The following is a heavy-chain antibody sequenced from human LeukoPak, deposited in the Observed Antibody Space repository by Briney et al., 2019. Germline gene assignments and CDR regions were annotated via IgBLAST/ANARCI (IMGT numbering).Heavy chain of an antibody. CDR1: GYSISSGYY. CDR3: ARVAYSSNSGDR. D-gene: IGHD6-13*01. V-gene: IGHV4-38-2*02. CDR2: IYHTGVT. J-gene: IGHJ5*02. Sequence: PSETLSLTCSVSGYSISSGYYWGCIRQPPGEGREWIGSIYHTGVTYYNPSLESRVTISVDTSKNQFSLKLSSVTAADTAVYYCARVAYSSNSGDRWGQGTLVTVSS.